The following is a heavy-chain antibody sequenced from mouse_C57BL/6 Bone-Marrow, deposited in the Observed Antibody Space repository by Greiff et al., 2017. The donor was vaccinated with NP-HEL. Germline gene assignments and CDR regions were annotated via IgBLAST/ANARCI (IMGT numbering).Heavy chain of an antibody. Sequence: EVKVVESGGGLVQPGGSLKLSCAASGFTFSDYGMAWVRQAPRKGPEWVAFISNLAYSIYYADTVTGRFTISRENAKNTLYLEMSSLRSEDTAMYYCARWGYYGSSLYYYAMDYWGQGTSVTVSS. CDR3: ARWGYYGSSLYYYAMDY. D-gene: IGHD1-1*01. CDR1: GFTFSDYG. V-gene: IGHV5-15*01. CDR2: ISNLAYSI. J-gene: IGHJ4*01.